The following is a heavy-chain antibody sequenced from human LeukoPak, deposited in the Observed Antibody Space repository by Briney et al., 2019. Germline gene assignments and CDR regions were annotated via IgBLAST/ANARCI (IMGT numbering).Heavy chain of an antibody. CDR2: IYYSGST. Sequence: SETLSLTCNVSGGSISSFYWSWIRQPPGKGLEWIGYIYYSGSTNYNPSLKSRVTISVDTSKNQFSLKLSSVTAADTAVYYCAKAPVVYDQGAFDIWGQGTMVTVSS. D-gene: IGHD1-26*01. V-gene: IGHV4-59*01. J-gene: IGHJ3*02. CDR1: GGSISSFY. CDR3: AKAPVVYDQGAFDI.